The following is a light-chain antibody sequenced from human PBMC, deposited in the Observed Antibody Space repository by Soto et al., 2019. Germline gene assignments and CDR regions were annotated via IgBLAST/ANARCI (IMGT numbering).Light chain of an antibody. CDR2: RDG. J-gene: IGLJ3*02. CDR3: AAWNDSLNGVV. CDR1: SSNIGSHF. Sequence: QSVLTQPPSASGTPGQSLTISCSGSSSNIGSHFVYWYQHLPGTAPKLLIFRDGQRPSGVPARFFGSKSGTSASLAISGLQPEDEADYYCAAWNDSLNGVVFGGGTKLTVL. V-gene: IGLV1-44*01.